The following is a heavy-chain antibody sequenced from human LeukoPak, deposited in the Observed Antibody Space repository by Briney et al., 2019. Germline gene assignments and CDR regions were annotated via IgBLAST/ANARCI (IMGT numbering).Heavy chain of an antibody. Sequence: SETLSLTCAVYGGSFSGYYWSWIRQPPGKGLEWIGEINHSGSTNYNPSLKSRVTMSVDTSKNQFSLKLSSVTAADTAVYYCARGEGIVGATTFQHWGQGTLVTVSS. V-gene: IGHV4-34*01. CDR2: INHSGST. CDR3: ARGEGIVGATTFQH. J-gene: IGHJ1*01. D-gene: IGHD1-26*01. CDR1: GGSFSGYY.